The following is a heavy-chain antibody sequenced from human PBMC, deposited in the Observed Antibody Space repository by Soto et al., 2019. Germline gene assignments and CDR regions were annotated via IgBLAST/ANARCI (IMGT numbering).Heavy chain of an antibody. D-gene: IGHD6-19*01. V-gene: IGHV2-70*11. J-gene: IGHJ4*02. CDR2: IDWDDDK. CDR1: GFSLSTSGMC. CDR3: ARMSGWEQNFDY. Sequence: SGPTLVNPTQTLTLTCTFSGFSLSTSGMCVSWIRQPPGKALEWLARIDWDDDKYYSTSLKTRLTISKDTSKNQVDLTMTNMDPVDTATYYCARMSGWEQNFDYWGQGTLVTVSS.